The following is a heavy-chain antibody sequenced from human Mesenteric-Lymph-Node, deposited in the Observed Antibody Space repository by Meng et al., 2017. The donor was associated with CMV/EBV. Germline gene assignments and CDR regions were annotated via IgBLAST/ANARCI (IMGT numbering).Heavy chain of an antibody. D-gene: IGHD1-26*01. Sequence: CAVSGVSIASSNCWTWVPQSAGKALEWIGQIYHSGITDYNPSLKRLVTISVDKSNNQFSLTLKFVAAADTAVYFCARDEKVGSGFYWGQGTLVTVSS. CDR1: GVSIASSNC. CDR3: ARDEKVGSGFY. J-gene: IGHJ4*02. CDR2: IYHSGIT. V-gene: IGHV4-4*01.